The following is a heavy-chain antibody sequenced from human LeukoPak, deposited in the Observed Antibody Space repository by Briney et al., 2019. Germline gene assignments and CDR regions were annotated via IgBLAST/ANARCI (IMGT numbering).Heavy chain of an antibody. Sequence: GGSLRLSCAASGFTFSSYAMSWVRQAPGKGLEWVSLISGSGGSTYYADSVKGRFTISRDNSKKTLYLQMNSLRAEDTAVYYCAKDYSGNYYGMFEYWGQGTLVTVSS. CDR3: AKDYSGNYYGMFEY. CDR2: ISGSGGST. CDR1: GFTFSSYA. V-gene: IGHV3-23*01. D-gene: IGHD1-26*01. J-gene: IGHJ4*02.